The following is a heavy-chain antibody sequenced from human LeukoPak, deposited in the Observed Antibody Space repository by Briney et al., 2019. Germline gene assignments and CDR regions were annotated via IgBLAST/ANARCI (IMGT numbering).Heavy chain of an antibody. D-gene: IGHD1-1*01. Sequence: PGGSLRLSCAASGLTFNNAWMNWVRQAPGKGLEWVGRIKSKTDGETTDYAAFVRGRFTISRDDSKNTLYLQMNSLKAEDTAVYYCTGWKNYWGQETLVTVSS. V-gene: IGHV3-15*07. CDR1: GLTFNNAW. CDR2: IKSKTDGETT. CDR3: TGWKNY. J-gene: IGHJ4*02.